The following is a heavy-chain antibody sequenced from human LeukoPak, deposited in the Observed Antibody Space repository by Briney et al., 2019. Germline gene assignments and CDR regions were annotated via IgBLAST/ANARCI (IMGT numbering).Heavy chain of an antibody. CDR2: IDPSGGST. Sequence: ASVKVSCKASGYTFTSYYMHWVRQPPGQGLEWMGIIDPSGGSTSYAQKFQGRVTMTRDTSTSTVYMELSSLRSEDTAVYYCARVRVGSSWYRGWFDPWGQGTLVTVSS. CDR1: GYTFTSYY. D-gene: IGHD6-13*01. CDR3: ARVRVGSSWYRGWFDP. V-gene: IGHV1-46*01. J-gene: IGHJ5*02.